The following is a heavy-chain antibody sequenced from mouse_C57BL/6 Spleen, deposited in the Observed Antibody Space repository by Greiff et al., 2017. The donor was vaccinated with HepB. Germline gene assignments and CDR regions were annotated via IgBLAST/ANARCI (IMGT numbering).Heavy chain of an antibody. J-gene: IGHJ4*01. CDR2: IDPSDSST. V-gene: IGHV1-50*01. CDR3: ARGAPYAMDY. Sequence: VQLQQPGAELVKPGASVKLSCKASGYTFISYWLQWVKQRPGQGLEWFGAIDPSDSSTNYNQKFKGKATLTVDTSSSTAYMQLSSLTSKDSAVYYCARGAPYAMDYWGQGASVTVSS. CDR1: GYTFISYW.